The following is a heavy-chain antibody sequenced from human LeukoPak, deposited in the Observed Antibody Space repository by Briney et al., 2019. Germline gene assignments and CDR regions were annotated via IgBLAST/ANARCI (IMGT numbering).Heavy chain of an antibody. J-gene: IGHJ4*02. CDR1: GYSFTSYW. Sequence: PGGSPKISWKGSGYSFTSYWIGWVRQMPGKGLEWMGIIYPGESDTIYRPSFQGQVTSSADKSIRTAYLQWSSLKASDTAMYYCARESSNNWGDFDYWGQGTLVTVSS. V-gene: IGHV5-51*01. D-gene: IGHD7-27*01. CDR3: ARESSNNWGDFDY. CDR2: IYPGESDT.